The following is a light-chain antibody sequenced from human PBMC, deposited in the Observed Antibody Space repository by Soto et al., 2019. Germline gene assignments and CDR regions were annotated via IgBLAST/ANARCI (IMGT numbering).Light chain of an antibody. CDR1: SSNIGSNY. CDR2: SDN. J-gene: IGLJ2*01. CDR3: AAWDDRLRGL. Sequence: QSVLTQPPSASGTPGQRVTISCYGSSSNIGSNYVYWYQQLPGTAPKLLIYSDNQRPSRVPDRFSGSKSGTSASLAISGLRSEDEADYYCAAWDDRLRGLFGGGTKLTVL. V-gene: IGLV1-47*01.